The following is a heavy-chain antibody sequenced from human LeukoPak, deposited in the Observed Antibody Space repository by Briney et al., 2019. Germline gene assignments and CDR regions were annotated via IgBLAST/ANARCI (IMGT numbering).Heavy chain of an antibody. J-gene: IGHJ5*02. CDR2: IYSSENA. CDR3: ARENRYCSGDTCYRWFDP. V-gene: IGHV4-59*01. CDR1: GGSISRYY. D-gene: IGHD2-15*01. Sequence: SETLSLTCTISGGSISRYYWTWIRQPPGKGLEWIGYIYSSENAYYNPSLKTRVTIAVDTSKNQFSLKLNSVTAADTAVYYCARENRYCSGDTCYRWFDPWGQGTLVTVSS.